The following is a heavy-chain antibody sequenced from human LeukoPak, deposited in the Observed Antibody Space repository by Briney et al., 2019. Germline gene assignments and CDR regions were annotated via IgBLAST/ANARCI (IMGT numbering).Heavy chain of an antibody. V-gene: IGHV1-18*01. J-gene: IGHJ4*02. D-gene: IGHD5-24*01. CDR2: ISAYNGNT. CDR1: GYTFTSYG. CDR3: AIARVEMATTGPANGLYYFDY. Sequence: GASVKVSCKASGYTFTSYGISWVRQAPGQGLEWMGWISAYNGNTNYAQKLQGRVTMTTDTSTSTAYMELSSLRSEDTAVYYCAIARVEMATTGPANGLYYFDYWGQGTLVTVSS.